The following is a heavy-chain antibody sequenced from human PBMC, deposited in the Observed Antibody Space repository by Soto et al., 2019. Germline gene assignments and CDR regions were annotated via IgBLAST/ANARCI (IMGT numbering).Heavy chain of an antibody. D-gene: IGHD2-15*01. CDR2: IYYSGRT. Sequence: PSETLSLTCTVSGGAISSYYWSWIRQPPGKGLEWIGNIYYSGRTNCNPSLKSRVTISFGTSNNQFSLNLTSVPAADTAVYICVGGFPWVDFDYWGQRAVITISS. V-gene: IGHV4-59*08. J-gene: IGHJ4*02. CDR3: VGGFPWVDFDY. CDR1: GGAISSYY.